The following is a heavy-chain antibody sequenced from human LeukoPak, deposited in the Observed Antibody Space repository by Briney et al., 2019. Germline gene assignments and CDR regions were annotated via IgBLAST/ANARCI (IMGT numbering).Heavy chain of an antibody. D-gene: IGHD3-9*01. CDR3: ARAPDYDILTGYSPFDY. CDR2: ISYDGSNK. CDR1: GFTFSSYG. Sequence: GGSLRLSCAASGFTFSSYGMHWVRQAPGKGLEWVAVISYDGSNKYYADSVKGRFTISRDNSKNSLYLQMNSLRAEDTAVYYCARAPDYDILTGYSPFDYWGQGTLVTVSS. J-gene: IGHJ4*02. V-gene: IGHV3-30*03.